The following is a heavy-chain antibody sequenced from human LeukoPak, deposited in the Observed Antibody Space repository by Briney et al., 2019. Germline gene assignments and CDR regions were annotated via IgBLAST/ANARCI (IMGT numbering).Heavy chain of an antibody. Sequence: GGSLRLSCAATGFSFSSYSMNWVRLAPGKGLEWVSSISSSGSDMYYADFVRGRFIISRDNARNSLLLQMNSLRAEDTAVYFCARDPRVVVPAYFYYYYMDVWGKGTTVTVAS. CDR1: GFSFSSYS. CDR3: ARDPRVVVPAYFYYYYMDV. V-gene: IGHV3-21*01. CDR2: ISSSGSDM. D-gene: IGHD2-2*01. J-gene: IGHJ6*03.